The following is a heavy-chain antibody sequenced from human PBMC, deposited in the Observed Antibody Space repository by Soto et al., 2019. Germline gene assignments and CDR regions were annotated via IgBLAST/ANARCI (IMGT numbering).Heavy chain of an antibody. D-gene: IGHD2-15*01. Sequence: PGGSLRLSCAASGFTFSNAWMNWVRQAPGKGLEWVGRIKSKTDGGTTDYAAPVKGRFTISRDDSKNTLYLQMNSLKTEDTAVYYCTTEYVYCSGGSCLLFKYGDKVFDYWGQGTLVTVPQ. CDR3: TTEYVYCSGGSCLLFKYGDKVFDY. V-gene: IGHV3-15*07. J-gene: IGHJ4*02. CDR1: GFTFSNAW. CDR2: IKSKTDGGTT.